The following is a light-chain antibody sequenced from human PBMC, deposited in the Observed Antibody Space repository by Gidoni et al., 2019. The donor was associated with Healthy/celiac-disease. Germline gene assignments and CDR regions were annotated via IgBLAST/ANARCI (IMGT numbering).Light chain of an antibody. CDR1: QRISSY. J-gene: IGKJ4*01. CDR2: AAS. V-gene: IGKV1-39*01. CDR3: QQSYSTPLT. Sequence: DIQMTQSPSYLSASVGDRVTITCRASQRISSYVNWYQQKPGKAPKLLIYAASSLQSGVPSRFSGSGSGTDFTLTISSLQPEAFATYYCQQSYSTPLTFGGGTKVEIK.